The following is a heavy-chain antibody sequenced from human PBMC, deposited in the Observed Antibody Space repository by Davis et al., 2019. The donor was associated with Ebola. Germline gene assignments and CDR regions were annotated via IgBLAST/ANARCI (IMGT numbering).Heavy chain of an antibody. V-gene: IGHV1-18*01. CDR1: GYTFTSYG. Sequence: ASVKVSCKASGYTFTSYGISWVRQAPGQGLEWMGWISAYNGNTNYAQKFQGRVTMTRDTSISTAYMELSRLRSDDTAVYYCARVRIVATALHSWDYWGQGTLVTVSS. CDR2: ISAYNGNT. J-gene: IGHJ4*02. D-gene: IGHD5-12*01. CDR3: ARVRIVATALHSWDY.